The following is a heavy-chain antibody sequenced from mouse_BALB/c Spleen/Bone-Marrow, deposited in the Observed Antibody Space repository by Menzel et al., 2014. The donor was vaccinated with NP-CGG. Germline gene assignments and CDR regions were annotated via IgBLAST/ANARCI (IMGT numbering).Heavy chain of an antibody. J-gene: IGHJ2*01. CDR3: ARSNWDGGNYFDY. V-gene: IGHV1-12*01. CDR2: IYPGNGDT. Sequence: QVQLQQSGAELVKPGASVKMSCKASGYIFXSYNMHWVKQTPGQGLEWIGTIYPGNGDTSYNQKFKGKASLTADKSSSTAYMQLSSLTSEDSAVYYCARSNWDGGNYFDYWGQGTTLTVSS. D-gene: IGHD4-1*01. CDR1: GYIFXSYN.